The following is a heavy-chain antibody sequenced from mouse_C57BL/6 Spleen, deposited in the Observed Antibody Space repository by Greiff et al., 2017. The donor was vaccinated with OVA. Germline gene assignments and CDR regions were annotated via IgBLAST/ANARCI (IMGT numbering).Heavy chain of an antibody. CDR1: GFNIKDYY. J-gene: IGHJ1*03. V-gene: IGHV14-2*01. CDR3: VRGYFDV. Sequence: EVQLQQSGAELVKPGASVKLSCTASGFNIKDYYMHWVKQRTEQGLEWIGRINPEDGETKYAPKFQGKATLTADTSSNTAYLQLSSLPSEDTAVNYCVRGYFDVWGTGTTVTVSS. CDR2: INPEDGET.